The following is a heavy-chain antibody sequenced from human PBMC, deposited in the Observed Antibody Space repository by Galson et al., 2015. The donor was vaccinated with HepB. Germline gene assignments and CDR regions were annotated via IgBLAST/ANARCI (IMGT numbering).Heavy chain of an antibody. J-gene: IGHJ4*02. D-gene: IGHD2-15*01. Sequence: SLRLSCAASGFTFSGSAMHWVRQASGKGLEWVGRIRSKANSYATAYAASVKGRFTISRDESKNTPYLQMNSLKTEDTAVYYCTRWRSPCSGGSCYPFDYWGQGTLVTVSS. CDR2: IRSKANSYAT. CDR3: TRWRSPCSGGSCYPFDY. CDR1: GFTFSGSA. V-gene: IGHV3-73*01.